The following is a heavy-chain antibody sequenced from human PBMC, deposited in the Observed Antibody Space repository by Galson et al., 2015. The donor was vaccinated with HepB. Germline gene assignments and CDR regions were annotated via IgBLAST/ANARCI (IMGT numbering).Heavy chain of an antibody. D-gene: IGHD2-21*01. V-gene: IGHV3-21*01. CDR2: ISSSSSYI. J-gene: IGHJ3*02. CDR1: GFTFSSYS. Sequence: SLRLSCAASGFTFSSYSMNWVRQAPGKGLEWVSSISSSSSYIYYADSVKGRFTISRDNAKNSLYLQMNSLRAEDTAVYYCARDLAPRGAFDIWGQGTMVTVSS. CDR3: ARDLAPRGAFDI.